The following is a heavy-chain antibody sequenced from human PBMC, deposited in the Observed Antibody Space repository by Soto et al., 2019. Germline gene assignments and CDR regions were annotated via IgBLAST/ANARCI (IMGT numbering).Heavy chain of an antibody. CDR2: IYYSGDT. Sequence: QVQLQESGPGLVKPSQTLSLTCTVSGDSIISGDYYWSWIRQTPGKGLEWIGYIYYSGDTNYNPTLKSRVMISVGTSTTTFTLTLSSVTAEDTAVYYGAREGALLYGGNPDCYYAVGVWGQGTTVTVSS. CDR3: AREGALLYGGNPDCYYAVGV. V-gene: IGHV4-30-4*01. CDR1: GDSIISGDYY. D-gene: IGHD4-17*01. J-gene: IGHJ6*02.